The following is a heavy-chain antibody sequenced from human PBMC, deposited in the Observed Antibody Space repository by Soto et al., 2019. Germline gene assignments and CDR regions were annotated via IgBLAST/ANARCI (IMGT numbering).Heavy chain of an antibody. Sequence: QVQLVESGGGVVQPGRSLRLSCAASGFTFSSYAMHWVRQAPGKGLEWVAVISYDGSNKYYADSVKGRFTISRDNSKNTLYLQMNSLRAEDTAVYYCARDRTIITILGVAHKGDLRYYYGMDVWGQGTTVTVSS. CDR2: ISYDGSNK. CDR1: GFTFSSYA. J-gene: IGHJ6*02. CDR3: ARDRTIITILGVAHKGDLRYYYGMDV. V-gene: IGHV3-30-3*01. D-gene: IGHD3-3*01.